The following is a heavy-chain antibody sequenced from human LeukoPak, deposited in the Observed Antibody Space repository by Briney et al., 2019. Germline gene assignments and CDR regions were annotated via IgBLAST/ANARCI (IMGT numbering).Heavy chain of an antibody. CDR2: ISWNSGSI. V-gene: IGHV3-9*01. J-gene: IGHJ6*03. CDR3: AKDNEGGTYFFDYMDV. Sequence: PGGSLRLSCAASGFTFDDYAMHWVRQAPGKGLEWVSGISWNSGSIGYADSVKGRFTISRDNAKNSLYLQMNSLRTEDTALYYCAKDNEGGTYFFDYMDVWGKGTTVTVSS. CDR1: GFTFDDYA. D-gene: IGHD3-3*01.